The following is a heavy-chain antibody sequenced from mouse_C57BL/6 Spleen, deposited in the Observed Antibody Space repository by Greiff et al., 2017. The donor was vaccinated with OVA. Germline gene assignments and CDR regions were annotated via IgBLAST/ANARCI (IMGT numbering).Heavy chain of an antibody. CDR2: IYPGDGDT. CDR1: GYAFSSSW. J-gene: IGHJ3*01. D-gene: IGHD2-4*01. CDR3: AYDYDTWFAY. Sequence: QVKLQESGPELVKPGASVKISCTASGYAFSSSWMNWVKQRPGKGLEWIGRIYPGDGDTNYNGKFKGKATLTADKSSSTAYMQLSSLTSEDSAVYFCAYDYDTWFAYWGQGTLVTVSA. V-gene: IGHV1-82*01.